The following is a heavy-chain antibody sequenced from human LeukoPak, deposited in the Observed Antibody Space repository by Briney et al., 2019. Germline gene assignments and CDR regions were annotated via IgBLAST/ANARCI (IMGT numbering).Heavy chain of an antibody. CDR1: GGSISSSGYY. CDR2: INHSGST. Sequence: PSETLSLTRTVSGGSISSSGYYWGWIRQPPGKGLEWIGEINHSGSTNYNPSLKSRVTISVDTSKNQFSLKLSSVTAADTAVYYCARGGQLADYWGQGTLVTVSS. CDR3: ARGGQLADY. V-gene: IGHV4-39*07. D-gene: IGHD6-13*01. J-gene: IGHJ4*02.